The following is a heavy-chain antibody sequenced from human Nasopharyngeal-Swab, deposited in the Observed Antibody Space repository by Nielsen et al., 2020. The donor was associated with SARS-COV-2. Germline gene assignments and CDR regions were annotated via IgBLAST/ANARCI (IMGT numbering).Heavy chain of an antibody. J-gene: IGHJ5*02. D-gene: IGHD3-22*01. V-gene: IGHV4-34*01. CDR2: INHSGST. CDR3: ARRGLITMIHRWFDP. Sequence: RQAPGKGLEWIGEINHSGSTNYNPSLKSRVTISVDTSKNQFSLKLSSVTAADTAVYYCARRGLITMIHRWFDPWGQGTLVTVS.